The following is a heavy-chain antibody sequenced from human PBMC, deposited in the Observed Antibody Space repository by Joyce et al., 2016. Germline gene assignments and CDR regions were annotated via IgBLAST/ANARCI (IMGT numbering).Heavy chain of an antibody. Sequence: QLQLQESGPGLVKPSETLSLTCTVTGGSISSSNYYWAWIRQPPGKGLEWIGSMYYTGGTYYNPSLKSRVTISVDTAKNQFSRKRSSVTAADTALYDCARPRYGSGGSCYGGVDPWGQGTLVTVSS. V-gene: IGHV4-39*01. D-gene: IGHD2-15*01. CDR3: ARPRYGSGGSCYGGVDP. J-gene: IGHJ5*02. CDR2: MYYTGGT. CDR1: GGSISSSNYY.